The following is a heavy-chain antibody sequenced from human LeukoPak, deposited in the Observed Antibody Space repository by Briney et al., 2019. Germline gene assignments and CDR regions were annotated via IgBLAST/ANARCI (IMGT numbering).Heavy chain of an antibody. V-gene: IGHV4-38-2*02. CDR1: GYPLSSGYY. J-gene: IGHJ4*02. Sequence: SETLSLTCTGSGYPLSSGYYWGWIRQPPGKGLEWIGSIYHSGSTYYNQSLKSRVTISVDTSKNQFSLKLSSVTAADTAVYYCARAGGYSYGYDYWGQGTLVTVSS. CDR2: IYHSGST. D-gene: IGHD5-18*01. CDR3: ARAGGYSYGYDY.